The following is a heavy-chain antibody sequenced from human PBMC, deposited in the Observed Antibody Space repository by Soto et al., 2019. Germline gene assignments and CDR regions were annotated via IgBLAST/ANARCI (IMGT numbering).Heavy chain of an antibody. Sequence: VGAVRLSCAASGFTVSAYYMICVRQAPGKGLEWVSVIYSGGTTHYADSFQGRFTISRDSSKNTLYLHMNSLRAEDTAVYYCARLSAPTGSYSKASFDYLGQGTLHTVSS. CDR2: IYSGGTT. J-gene: IGHJ4*02. V-gene: IGHV3-53*01. CDR1: GFTVSAYY. CDR3: ARLSAPTGSYSKASFDY. D-gene: IGHD2-15*01.